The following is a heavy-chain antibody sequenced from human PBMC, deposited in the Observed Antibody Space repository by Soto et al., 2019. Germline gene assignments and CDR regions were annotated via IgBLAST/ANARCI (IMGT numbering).Heavy chain of an antibody. Sequence: QVQLQESGPGLVKPSETLSLTCSVSGGSISTFHWSWIRRPPGKGPEWIGYVYYTGSTNYNPSFTSRVTISVDTSKNQFSLKLTSVTAADTAVYYCVRWVGHFDFWGQGTLVTVSS. J-gene: IGHJ4*02. V-gene: IGHV4-59*03. CDR2: VYYTGST. CDR3: VRWVGHFDF. D-gene: IGHD1-26*01. CDR1: GGSISTFH.